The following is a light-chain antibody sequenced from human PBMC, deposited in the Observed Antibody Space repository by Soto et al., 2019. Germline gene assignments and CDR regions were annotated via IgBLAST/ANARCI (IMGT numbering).Light chain of an antibody. Sequence: QAVVTQEPSLTVSPGGTVTLTCGSTTGTVTSGHYPYWFQQKPGQAPRTLIYDTTNKHSWTPARFSGSLLGGKAALTLSGAQPEDEAEYYCLLSYSDTRVFGGGTKLTVL. J-gene: IGLJ2*01. CDR3: LLSYSDTRV. V-gene: IGLV7-46*01. CDR2: DTT. CDR1: TGTVTSGHY.